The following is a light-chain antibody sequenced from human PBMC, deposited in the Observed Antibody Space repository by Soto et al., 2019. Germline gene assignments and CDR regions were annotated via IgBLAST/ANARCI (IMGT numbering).Light chain of an antibody. J-gene: IGLJ2*01. Sequence: QSVLTQPPSVSGAPGQRVTISCTGSSSNIGAGYDVHWYQQLPGTAPKLLIYGNSNRPSGVPDRFSGSKSGTSASLAITGLRAEDVADYYCQSYDSSLSVVFGGGTNVTVL. CDR2: GNS. V-gene: IGLV1-40*01. CDR3: QSYDSSLSVV. CDR1: SSNIGAGYD.